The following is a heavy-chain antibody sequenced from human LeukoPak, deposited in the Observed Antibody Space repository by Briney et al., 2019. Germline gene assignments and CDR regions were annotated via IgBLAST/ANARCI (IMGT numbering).Heavy chain of an antibody. CDR2: IYYSGST. Sequence: SQTLSLTCTVSGSSISSGDYYWSWIRQPPGKGLEWIGYIYYSGSTYYNPSLKSRVTISVDTSKNQFSLELSSVTAADTAVYYCARDLVLARLFDYWGQGTLVTVSS. CDR3: ARDLVLARLFDY. D-gene: IGHD3-3*01. J-gene: IGHJ4*02. V-gene: IGHV4-30-4*08. CDR1: GSSISSGDYY.